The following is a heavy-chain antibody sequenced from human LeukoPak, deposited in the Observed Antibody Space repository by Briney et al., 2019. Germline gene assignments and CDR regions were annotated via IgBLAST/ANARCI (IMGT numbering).Heavy chain of an antibody. CDR3: ASLYGMDV. CDR1: GGSFSGYY. CDR2: INHSGST. V-gene: IGHV4-34*01. Sequence: PSETLSLTCAVYGGSFSGYYWSWIRQPPGKGLEWIGEINHSGSTNYNPSLKSRVTISVDTSKNQFSLKLSSVTAADTAVYYCASLYGMDVWGQGTTDTVSS. J-gene: IGHJ6*02.